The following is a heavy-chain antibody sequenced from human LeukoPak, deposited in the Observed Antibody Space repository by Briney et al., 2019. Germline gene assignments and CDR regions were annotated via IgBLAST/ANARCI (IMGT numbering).Heavy chain of an antibody. CDR2: ISSSSSTI. J-gene: IGHJ4*02. Sequence: QSGGSLRLSCAASGFTFSSYSMHWVRQAPGKGLEWVSYISSSSSTIYYADSVKGRFTISRDNAKNSLYLQMNSPIAEDTAVYYCARDQLNRFGELLPLDYWGQGTLVTVSS. D-gene: IGHD3-10*01. CDR1: GFTFSSYS. CDR3: ARDQLNRFGELLPLDY. V-gene: IGHV3-48*01.